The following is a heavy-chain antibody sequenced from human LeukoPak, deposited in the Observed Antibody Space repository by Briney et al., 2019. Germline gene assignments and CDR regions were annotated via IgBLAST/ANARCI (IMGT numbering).Heavy chain of an antibody. V-gene: IGHV3-49*04. J-gene: IGHJ6*03. D-gene: IGHD6-6*01. CDR1: GFTFGDYA. CDR2: IRSKAYGGTT. CDR3: TRDRSSSRYYYYYYMDV. Sequence: GGSLRLSCTASGFTFGDYAMSWVRQAPGKGLEWVGFIRSKAYGGTTEYAASVKGRFTISRDDSKSIAYLQMNSLKTEDTAVYYCTRDRSSSRYYYYYYMDVWGKGTTVTVSS.